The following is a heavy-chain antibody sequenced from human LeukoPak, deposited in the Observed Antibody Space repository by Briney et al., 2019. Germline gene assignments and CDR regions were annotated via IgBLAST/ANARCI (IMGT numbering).Heavy chain of an antibody. CDR2: IYHSGST. V-gene: IGHV4-4*02. Sequence: SGTLSLTCAVSGGSISSSNWWSWVRQPPGKGLEWIGEIYHSGSTNYNPSLQSRVTISVDKSKNQFSLKLSSVTAADTAVYYCASLVMVRGAQTVTVDYWGQGTLVTVSS. J-gene: IGHJ4*02. D-gene: IGHD3-10*01. CDR1: GGSISSSNW. CDR3: ASLVMVRGAQTVTVDY.